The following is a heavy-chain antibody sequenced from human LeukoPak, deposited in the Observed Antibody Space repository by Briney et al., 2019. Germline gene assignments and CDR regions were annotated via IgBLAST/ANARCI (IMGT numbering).Heavy chain of an antibody. J-gene: IGHJ2*01. V-gene: IGHV3-23*01. CDR1: GFTFSSYG. CDR3: ARDLHHWNFDL. Sequence: GGSLRLSCAASGFTFSSYGMTWVRQAPGKGLEWVSAISGSGVDTFYADSVKGHFTISRDNSKNTLFLQMNSLRVEDTAVYFCARDLHHWNFDLWGRGTLVTVSS. CDR2: ISGSGVDT.